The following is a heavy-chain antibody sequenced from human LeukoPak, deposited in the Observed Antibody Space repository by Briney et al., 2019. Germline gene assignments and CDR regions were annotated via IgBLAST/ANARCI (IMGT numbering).Heavy chain of an antibody. V-gene: IGHV3-23*01. Sequence: GGSLRLSCAASGFTFSSYAMGWVRQAPGKGLEWVSAITASGGNTSYAHSVKGRFPISRDNSKNTLYLQVNSLRAEDTAVYYCAKGNGYSYGRYYFDYWGQGTLVTVSS. CDR1: GFTFSSYA. D-gene: IGHD5-18*01. J-gene: IGHJ4*02. CDR2: ITASGGNT. CDR3: AKGNGYSYGRYYFDY.